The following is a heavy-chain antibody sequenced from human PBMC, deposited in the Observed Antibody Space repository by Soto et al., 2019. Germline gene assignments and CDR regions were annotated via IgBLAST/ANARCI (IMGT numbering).Heavy chain of an antibody. CDR3: ARHEATYYNFYGMDV. CDR2: FHPGESDT. V-gene: IGHV5-51*01. J-gene: IGHJ6*02. CDR1: GYSFTTYW. Sequence: PGESLKFSCKGSGYSFTTYWITWVRQKPGKGLEWVGSFHPGESDTRYSPSFQGQVTISADRSLATAYLQWSSLQAADTAIYYCARHEATYYNFYGMDVWGQGTTVTVSS.